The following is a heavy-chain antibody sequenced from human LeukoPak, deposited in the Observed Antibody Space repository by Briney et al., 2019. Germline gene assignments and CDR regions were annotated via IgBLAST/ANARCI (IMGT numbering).Heavy chain of an antibody. CDR3: TTGTGEKY. V-gene: IGHV3-15*01. CDR1: GFTFSDAW. J-gene: IGHJ4*02. CDR2: NKSKIDGGTT. Sequence: KPGGSLRLSCAASGFTFSDAWMSWVRQAPGKGLEWVGRNKSKIDGGTTDYAAPVKGRFTISRDDSENTLYLQMNSLKTEDTAVYYCTTGTGEKYWGQGTLVTVSS. D-gene: IGHD7-27*01.